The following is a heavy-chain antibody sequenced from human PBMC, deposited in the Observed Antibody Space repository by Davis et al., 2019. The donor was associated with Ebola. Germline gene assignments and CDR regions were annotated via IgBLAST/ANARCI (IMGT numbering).Heavy chain of an antibody. D-gene: IGHD6-19*01. CDR3: AKVLAPARGIAVAGELDY. Sequence: GESLKISCAASGFTFSSYAMSSARQAPGKRLEWVSAISGSGGSTYYADSVKGRFTISRDNSKNTLYLQMNNLRAEDTAVNYCAKVLAPARGIAVAGELDYWGRGTLGNVSS. CDR1: GFTFSSYA. V-gene: IGHV3-23*01. CDR2: ISGSGGST. J-gene: IGHJ4*02.